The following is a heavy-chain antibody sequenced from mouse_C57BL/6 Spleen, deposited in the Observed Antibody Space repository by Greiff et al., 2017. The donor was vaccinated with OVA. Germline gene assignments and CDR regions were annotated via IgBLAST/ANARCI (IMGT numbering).Heavy chain of an antibody. CDR1: GYTFTSYW. V-gene: IGHV1-64*01. J-gene: IGHJ4*01. Sequence: VQLQQPGAELVKPGASVKLSCKASGYTFTSYWMHWVKQRPGQGLEWIGMIHPNSGSTNYNEKFKSKATLTVDKSSSTAYMQLSSLTSEDSAVYYCASQGVTTVVARMDDWGQGTSVTVSS. CDR3: ASQGVTTVVARMDD. D-gene: IGHD1-1*01. CDR2: IHPNSGST.